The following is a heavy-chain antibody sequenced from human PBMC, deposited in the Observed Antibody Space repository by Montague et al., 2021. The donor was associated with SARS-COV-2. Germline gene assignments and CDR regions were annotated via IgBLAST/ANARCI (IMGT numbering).Heavy chain of an antibody. CDR1: GFTFSNSA. CDR3: AKDSYYYGLGYGMDV. D-gene: IGHD3-10*01. V-gene: IGHV3-23*01. CDR2: SSGSDGGT. Sequence: SLRLSCAASGFTFSNSATNWVRQAPGKALEWVSGSSGSDGGTHXXXSXXXRFTISRDNSKNVLYLQLNSLRAEDTALYYCAKDSYYYGLGYGMDVWGQGTTVTVSS. J-gene: IGHJ6*02.